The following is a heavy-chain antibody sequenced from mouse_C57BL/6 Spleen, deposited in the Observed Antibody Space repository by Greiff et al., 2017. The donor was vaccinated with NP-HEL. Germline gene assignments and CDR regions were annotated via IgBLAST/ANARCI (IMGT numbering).Heavy chain of an antibody. Sequence: QVQLQQPGAELVKPGASVKLSCKASGYTFTSYWMHWVKQRPGQGLEWIGMIHPNSGSTNYNEKFKSKATLTVDKSSSTAYMQRSSLTSEDSAVYYWARSANWDEWFAYWGQGTLVTVSA. J-gene: IGHJ3*01. D-gene: IGHD4-1*01. CDR2: IHPNSGST. CDR1: GYTFTSYW. V-gene: IGHV1-64*01. CDR3: ARSANWDEWFAY.